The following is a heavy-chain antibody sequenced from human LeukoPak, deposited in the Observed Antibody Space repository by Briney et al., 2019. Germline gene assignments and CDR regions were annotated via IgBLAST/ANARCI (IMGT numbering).Heavy chain of an antibody. CDR2: IKQDGSEK. CDR3: ARSLVLLYYYYGMDV. D-gene: IGHD3-10*01. J-gene: IGHJ6*02. CDR1: GFTFSSYW. V-gene: IGHV3-7*01. Sequence: GGSLRLSCAASGFTFSSYWMSWVRQAPGKGLEWVANIKQDGSEKYYVDSVKGRFTISRDNAKNSLYLQMNSLRAEDTAVYYCARSLVLLYYYYGMDVWGQGTTVTVSS.